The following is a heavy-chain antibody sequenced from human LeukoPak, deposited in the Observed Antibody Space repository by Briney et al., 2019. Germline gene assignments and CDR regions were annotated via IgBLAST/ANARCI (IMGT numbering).Heavy chain of an antibody. CDR3: ASGDNYGSPDY. CDR2: IYNSGST. CDR1: GGSISSGGYY. J-gene: IGHJ4*02. Sequence: SETLSLTCTVSGGSISSGGYYWSWIRQHPGKGLEWIGYIYNSGSTYYNPSLKSRVTISADTSKNQFSLKLRSVTAADTAVYYCASGDNYGSPDYWGQGTLVTVSS. V-gene: IGHV4-31*03. D-gene: IGHD5-18*01.